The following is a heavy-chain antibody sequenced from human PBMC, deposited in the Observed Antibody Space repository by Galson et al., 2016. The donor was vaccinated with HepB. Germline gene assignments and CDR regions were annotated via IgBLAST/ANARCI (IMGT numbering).Heavy chain of an antibody. CDR1: GGSISSSSYY. CDR3: ARHPPQQWLVQFDY. J-gene: IGHJ4*02. CDR2: IYSSGTT. Sequence: SATLSLTCTVSGGSISSSSYYWGWIRQPPGKGLEWIGIIYSSGTTYYTPSLKSRVTISVDTSKNQFPLKLSSVTAADTAVYYCARHPPQQWLVQFDYWGQGTLVTVSS. V-gene: IGHV4-39*01. D-gene: IGHD6-19*01.